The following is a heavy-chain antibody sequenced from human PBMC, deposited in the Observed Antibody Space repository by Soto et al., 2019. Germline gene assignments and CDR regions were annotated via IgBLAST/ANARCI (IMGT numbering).Heavy chain of an antibody. D-gene: IGHD3-22*01. V-gene: IGHV3-15*07. CDR2: IKSKTDGGTT. Sequence: KPGGSLRLSCAASGFTFSNAWMNWVRQAPGKGLEWVGRIKSKTDGGTTDYAAPVKGRFTISRDDSKNTLYLQMNSLKTEDTAVYYCTTDPLVGYYDSSGYYKGRYYYYGMEVWGQGTTVTVSS. CDR1: GFTFSNAW. J-gene: IGHJ6*02. CDR3: TTDPLVGYYDSSGYYKGRYYYYGMEV.